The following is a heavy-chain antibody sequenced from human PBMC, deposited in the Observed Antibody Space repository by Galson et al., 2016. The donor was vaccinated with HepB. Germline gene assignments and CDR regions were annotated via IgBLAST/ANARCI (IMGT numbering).Heavy chain of an antibody. D-gene: IGHD5-24*01. CDR2: ISGSGGST. V-gene: IGHV3-23*01. J-gene: IGHJ3*02. CDR1: GITFSSYD. CDR3: AKDLSYNEHAFDI. Sequence: SLRLSCAASGITFSSYDMNWARQAPGKGLEWVSYISGSGGSTFYADFVKGRFTISRDNSKNTLFLQMNSLRAEDTAVYYCAKDLSYNEHAFDIWGQGTMVSVSS.